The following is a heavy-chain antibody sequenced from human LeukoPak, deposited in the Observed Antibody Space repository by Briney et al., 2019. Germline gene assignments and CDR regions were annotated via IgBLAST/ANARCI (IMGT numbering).Heavy chain of an antibody. V-gene: IGHV1-3*01. CDR1: GYTFTSYA. CDR3: ASGSRRDI. D-gene: IGHD3-10*01. Sequence: ASVKVSCKASGYTFTSYAMHWVRQAPGQRLEWMGWINAGNDNTKYSQKFRGRVTITRDTSASTVYMELSSLRSEDTAVYYCASGSRRDIWGQGTKVIVSS. CDR2: INAGNDNT. J-gene: IGHJ3*02.